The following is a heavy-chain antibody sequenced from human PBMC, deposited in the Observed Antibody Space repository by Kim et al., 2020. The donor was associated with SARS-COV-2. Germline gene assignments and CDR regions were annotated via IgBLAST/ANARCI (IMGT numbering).Heavy chain of an antibody. V-gene: IGHV3-23*01. CDR3: AKTPGGYTYGRFYFDS. D-gene: IGHD5-18*01. J-gene: IGHJ4*02. Sequence: DPWKGRFTIFRDNAKDTFYLKMNSLRAEDTAVYYCAKTPGGYTYGRFYFDSWGQGTLVTVSS.